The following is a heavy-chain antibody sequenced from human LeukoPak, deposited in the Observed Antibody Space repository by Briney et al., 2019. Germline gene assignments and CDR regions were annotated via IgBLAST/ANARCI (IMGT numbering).Heavy chain of an antibody. J-gene: IGHJ6*02. CDR3: ARDAYSSSSVLDMDV. V-gene: IGHV1-2*02. Sequence: ASVKVSCKASGYTFTGYDVHWLRHAPGQGLEWMGWINPNSGGTKYAQKFQGRVTVTRDTSINTAYMELSRLRSDDTAVYYCARDAYSSSSVLDMDVWGQGTTVPVSS. CDR2: INPNSGGT. D-gene: IGHD6-6*01. CDR1: GYTFTGYD.